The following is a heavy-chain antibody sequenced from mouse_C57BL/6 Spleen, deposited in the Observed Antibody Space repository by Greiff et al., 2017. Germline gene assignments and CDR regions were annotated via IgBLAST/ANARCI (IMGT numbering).Heavy chain of an antibody. CDR2: INPGSGGT. D-gene: IGHD1-1*01. V-gene: IGHV1-54*01. CDR3: AREGTTVVAGYYYAMDY. J-gene: IGHJ4*01. Sequence: QVQLQQSGAELVRPGTSVKVSCKASGYAFTNYLIEWVKQRPGQGLEWIGVINPGSGGTNYNEKLKGKATLTADKSSSTAYMQLSSLTSEDSAVYFCAREGTTVVAGYYYAMDYWGQGTSVTVSS. CDR1: GYAFTNYL.